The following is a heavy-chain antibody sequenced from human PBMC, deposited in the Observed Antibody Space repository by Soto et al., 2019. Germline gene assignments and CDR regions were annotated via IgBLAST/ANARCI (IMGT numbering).Heavy chain of an antibody. D-gene: IGHD3-3*01. Sequence: GGSLRLSCAASGFTFSSYDMHWVRQATGKGLEWVSAIGTAGDTYYPGSVKGRFTISRENAKNSLYLQMNSLRAEDTAVYYCARSTIFYYYYGMDVWGQGTTVTVSS. CDR1: GFTFSSYD. J-gene: IGHJ6*02. V-gene: IGHV3-13*01. CDR3: ARSTIFYYYYGMDV. CDR2: IGTAGDT.